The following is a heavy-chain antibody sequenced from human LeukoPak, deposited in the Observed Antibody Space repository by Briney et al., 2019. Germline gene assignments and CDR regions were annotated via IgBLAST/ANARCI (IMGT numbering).Heavy chain of an antibody. Sequence: SATLSLTCTVSGGSISSGDYYWSWIRQPPGKGLEWIGYIYYSGSTYYNTSLKRRVTISVDTSKNQFSLKLSSVTAADTAVYYCARLIAADYYFDYWGQGTLVTVSS. V-gene: IGHV4-30-4*01. CDR3: ARLIAADYYFDY. D-gene: IGHD6-13*01. CDR2: IYYSGST. J-gene: IGHJ4*02. CDR1: GGSISSGDYY.